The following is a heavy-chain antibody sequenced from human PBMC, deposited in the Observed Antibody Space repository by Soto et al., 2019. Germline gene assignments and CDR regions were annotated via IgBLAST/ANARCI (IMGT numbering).Heavy chain of an antibody. CDR1: GFTFSSYG. V-gene: IGHV3-30*18. Sequence: GGSLRLSCAASGFTFSSYGMHWVRQAPGKGLEWVAVISYDGSNKYYADSVKGRFTISRDNSKNTLYLQMNSLRAEDTAVYYCAKDAGLRYFDWLSPGIYYFDYWGQGTLVNVSS. CDR3: AKDAGLRYFDWLSPGIYYFDY. CDR2: ISYDGSNK. D-gene: IGHD3-9*01. J-gene: IGHJ4*02.